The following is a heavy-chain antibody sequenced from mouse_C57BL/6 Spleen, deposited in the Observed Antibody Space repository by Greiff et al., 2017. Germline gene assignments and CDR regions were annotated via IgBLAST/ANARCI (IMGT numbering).Heavy chain of an antibody. CDR2: IYPGDGDT. J-gene: IGHJ2*01. CDR1: GYAFSSYW. CDR3: ARDGSSYQGYFDY. D-gene: IGHD1-1*01. V-gene: IGHV1-80*01. Sequence: VKLQESGAELVKPGASVKISCKASGYAFSSYWMNWVKQRPGKGLEWIGQIYPGDGDTNYNGKFKGKATLTADKSSSTAYMQLSSLTSEDSAVYFCARDGSSYQGYFDYWGQGTTLTVSS.